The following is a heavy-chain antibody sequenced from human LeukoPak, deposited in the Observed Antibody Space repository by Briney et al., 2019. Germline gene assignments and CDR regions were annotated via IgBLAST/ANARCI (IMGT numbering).Heavy chain of an antibody. D-gene: IGHD2-15*01. Sequence: ASVTVSCKASGYNFTIFGISWVRQAPGQGLEWMGWVSGYLKDANSAQKFYVKNTKYVERFHDRVTMTADTSTSTAYMELSSLKFDDTAVYFCARDLPVVALVMDYWGQGTLITVSS. V-gene: IGHV1-18*01. CDR2: VSGYLKDANSAQKFYVKNT. J-gene: IGHJ4*02. CDR3: ARDLPVVALVMDY. CDR1: GYNFTIFG.